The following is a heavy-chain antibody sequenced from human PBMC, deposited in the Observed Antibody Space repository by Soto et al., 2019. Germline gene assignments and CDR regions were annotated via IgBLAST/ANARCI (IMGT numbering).Heavy chain of an antibody. CDR3: AKQRADYGSGADTFYFDS. D-gene: IGHD3-10*01. CDR1: GVTFSNYA. J-gene: IGHJ4*02. Sequence: PGGSLRLSCTVSGVTFSNYAMNWVRQAPWKGLEWVSSLSGSGGTTYYADSVKGRFIISRDNSKNTLYLLMNSLRAEDTALYYCAKQRADYGSGADTFYFDSWGQGALVTVSS. V-gene: IGHV3-23*01. CDR2: LSGSGGTT.